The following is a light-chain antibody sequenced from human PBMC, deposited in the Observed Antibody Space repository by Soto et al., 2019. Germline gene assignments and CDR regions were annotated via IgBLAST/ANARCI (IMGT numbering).Light chain of an antibody. Sequence: QSKRTQHRSVFGSAGQSITISCTGTSSDVGGYNYVSWYQQHPGKAPKLMIYDVSKRPSGVPDRFSGSKSGNTASLTISGLQAEDEADYYCCSYAGSYTLYVFGTGTKVTVL. CDR3: CSYAGSYTLYV. CDR1: SSDVGGYNY. J-gene: IGLJ1*01. V-gene: IGLV2-11*01. CDR2: DVS.